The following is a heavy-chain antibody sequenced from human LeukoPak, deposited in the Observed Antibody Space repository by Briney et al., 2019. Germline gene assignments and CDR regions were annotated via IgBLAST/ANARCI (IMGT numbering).Heavy chain of an antibody. CDR3: ARKSSGWSYYFDY. V-gene: IGHV6-1*01. J-gene: IGHJ4*02. D-gene: IGHD6-19*01. CDR2: TYYRSKWYN. CDR1: GDSVSSNSAA. Sequence: SQTLSLTCAISGDSVSSNSAAWNWIRQSPARGLEWRGRTYYRSKWYNDYAVSLKSRISINPDTSKNQFSLKLSSVTAADTAVYYCARKSSGWSYYFDYWGQGTLVTVSS.